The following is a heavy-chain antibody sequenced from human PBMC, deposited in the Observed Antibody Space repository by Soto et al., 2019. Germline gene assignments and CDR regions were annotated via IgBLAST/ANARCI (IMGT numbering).Heavy chain of an antibody. Sequence: SETLSLTCTVSGGSISSGGYYWSWIRQHPGKGLEWIGYIYYSGSTYYKPSLKSRVTISVDTSKNPFSLKLSSVTAADTAVYYCARVGRHPTGHDFGIDYWGQGTLVTVSS. J-gene: IGHJ4*02. V-gene: IGHV4-31*03. CDR3: ARVGRHPTGHDFGIDY. D-gene: IGHD5-12*01. CDR1: GGSISSGGYY. CDR2: IYYSGST.